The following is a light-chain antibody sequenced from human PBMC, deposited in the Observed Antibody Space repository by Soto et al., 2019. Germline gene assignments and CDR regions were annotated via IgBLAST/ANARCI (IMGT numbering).Light chain of an antibody. CDR1: QSVSDY. CDR3: QQRSNLPRT. CDR2: GAS. J-gene: IGKJ4*01. V-gene: IGKV3-11*01. Sequence: EITLTQSPATLSLSPGERATLSCRASQSVSDYFAWYQQKAGQPPRVLIYGASNRATDIPARFSGNGSGTAYALTISRLEPKDSAVYYCQQRSNLPRTLGGGTMVEIK.